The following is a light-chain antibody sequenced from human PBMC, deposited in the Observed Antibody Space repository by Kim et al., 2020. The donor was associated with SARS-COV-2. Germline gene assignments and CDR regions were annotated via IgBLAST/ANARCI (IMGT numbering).Light chain of an antibody. Sequence: AGDTVTLTCRQSQCVSNSLAWYQNKPGKAPKLLVSGASRLQSGVPSRFSGSGSGTDYTLTISSLQPEDLGTFYCQQSYGFPWTFGQGTKVDIK. V-gene: IGKV1-NL1*01. CDR3: QQSYGFPWT. CDR2: GAS. CDR1: QCVSNS. J-gene: IGKJ1*01.